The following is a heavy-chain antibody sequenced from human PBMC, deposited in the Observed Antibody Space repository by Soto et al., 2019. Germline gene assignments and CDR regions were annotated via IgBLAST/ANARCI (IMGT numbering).Heavy chain of an antibody. J-gene: IGHJ4*02. V-gene: IGHV3-23*01. D-gene: IGHD5-18*01. CDR1: AFTLNTYA. Sequence: VQLLESGGALVQPGDSLRLSCAASAFTLNTYAMTWVRQAPGKGLEWVSTITSSGGSTYYADSVKGRFTISRDNSKNTLYRQMSGLRTEDTALYYCARGGPRDGYRDLDYWGQGTQVTVSS. CDR3: ARGGPRDGYRDLDY. CDR2: ITSSGGST.